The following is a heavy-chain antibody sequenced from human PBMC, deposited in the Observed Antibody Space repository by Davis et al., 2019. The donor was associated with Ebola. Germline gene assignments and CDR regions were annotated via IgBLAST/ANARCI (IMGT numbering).Heavy chain of an antibody. CDR2: IIPIFGTA. CDR3: CTGSEGGLYYGMDV. CDR1: GGTFSSYA. D-gene: IGHD3-9*01. V-gene: IGHV1-69*06. J-gene: IGHJ6*02. Sequence: SVKVSCRASGGTFSSYAISWVRQAPGQGLEWMGGIIPIFGTANYAQKFQGRVTITADKSTSTAYMELSSLRSEDTAVYYCCTGSEGGLYYGMDVWGQGTTVTVSS.